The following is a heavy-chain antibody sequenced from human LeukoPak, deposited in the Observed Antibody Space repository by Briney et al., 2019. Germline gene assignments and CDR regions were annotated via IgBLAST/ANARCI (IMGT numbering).Heavy chain of an antibody. V-gene: IGHV3-30*03. CDR1: GFSFSTYG. CDR3: ARALYDSSGYLDY. D-gene: IGHD3-22*01. J-gene: IGHJ4*02. Sequence: GGSLRLSCAASGFSFSTYGMHWVRQAPGKGLDWVAFISYDGGKKYFADSVKGRFTISRDNSKNTLNLHMNSLRAEDTAVYYCARALYDSSGYLDYWGQGTLVTVSS. CDR2: ISYDGGKK.